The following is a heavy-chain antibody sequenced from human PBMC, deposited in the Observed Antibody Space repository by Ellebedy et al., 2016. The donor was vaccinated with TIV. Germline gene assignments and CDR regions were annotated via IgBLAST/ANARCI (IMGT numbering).Heavy chain of an antibody. CDR2: LSGSGGNI. Sequence: PGGSLRLSCAASGFSVGNFYTTWVRQPPGTGLEWVSALSGSGGNIYYTDSVKGRFPISRDNSKNTLYLQMNSLSAEDTAVYYCARSYIGYYHDFDWWGQGALVTVSS. V-gene: IGHV3-23*01. CDR3: ARSYIGYYHDFDW. D-gene: IGHD3-22*01. J-gene: IGHJ4*02. CDR1: GFSVGNFY.